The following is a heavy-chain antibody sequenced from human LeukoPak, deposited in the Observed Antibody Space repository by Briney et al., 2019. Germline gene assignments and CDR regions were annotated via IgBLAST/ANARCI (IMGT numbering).Heavy chain of an antibody. V-gene: IGHV1-69*13. CDR3: ARDWGFYYYDSSGYYLN. Sequence: SVKVSCKASGGTFSSYAVSWVRQAPGQGLEWMGGIIPIFGTANYAQKFQGRVTITADESTSTAYMELSSLRSEDTAVYYCARDWGFYYYDSSGYYLNWGQGTLVTVSS. J-gene: IGHJ4*02. CDR1: GGTFSSYA. D-gene: IGHD3-22*01. CDR2: IIPIFGTA.